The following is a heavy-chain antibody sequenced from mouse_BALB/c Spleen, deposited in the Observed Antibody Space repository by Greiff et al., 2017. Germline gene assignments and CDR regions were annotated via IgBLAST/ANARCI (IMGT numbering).Heavy chain of an antibody. Sequence: QVQLQQSGAELVRPGSSVKISCKASGYAFSSYWMNWVKQRPGQGLEWIGQIYPGDGDTNYNGKFKGKATLTADKSSSTAYMQLSSLTSEDSAVYFCARSGTHWYFDVWGAGTTVTVSS. CDR1: GYAFSSYW. CDR3: ARSGTHWYFDV. J-gene: IGHJ1*01. V-gene: IGHV1-80*01. CDR2: IYPGDGDT. D-gene: IGHD3-3*01.